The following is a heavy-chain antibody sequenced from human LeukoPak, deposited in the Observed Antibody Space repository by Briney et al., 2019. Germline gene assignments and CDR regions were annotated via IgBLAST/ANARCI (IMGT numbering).Heavy chain of an antibody. CDR3: ARVSGGATDFDY. CDR2: IYYSGST. J-gene: IGHJ4*02. Sequence: KPSGTLSLTCTVSGGSISSYYWSWIRQPPGKGLEWIGYIYYSGSTNYNPSLKSRVTISVDTSKNQFSLKLSSVTAADTAVYYCARVSGGATDFDYWGQGTLVTVSS. CDR1: GGSISSYY. D-gene: IGHD1-26*01. V-gene: IGHV4-59*01.